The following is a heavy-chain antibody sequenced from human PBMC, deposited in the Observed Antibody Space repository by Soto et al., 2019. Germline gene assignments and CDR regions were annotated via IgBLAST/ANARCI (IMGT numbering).Heavy chain of an antibody. CDR3: AKFLGRTTSGYYFDY. J-gene: IGHJ4*02. Sequence: VQLVESGGGVVQPGRSLRLSCAASGFTFSSYGMHWVRQAPGKGLEWVAVISGSGGSTYYADSVKGRFTISRDNSKNTLYLQMNSLRAEDTAVYYCAKFLGRTTSGYYFDYWGQGTLVTVSS. CDR1: GFTFSSYG. CDR2: ISGSGGST. V-gene: IGHV3-23*04. D-gene: IGHD1-1*01.